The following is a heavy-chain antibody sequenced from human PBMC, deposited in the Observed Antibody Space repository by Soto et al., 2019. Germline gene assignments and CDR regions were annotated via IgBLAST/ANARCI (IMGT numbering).Heavy chain of an antibody. D-gene: IGHD3-16*01. V-gene: IGHV1-3*01. CDR1: GYTFTSYA. Sequence: GASVKASCKASGYTFTSYAIHWGRQAPGPRLEWMGWINAGNGNTQYSQKFQGRVTITRDTSASIAYMEVSSLRSEDTALYYCAREQSGEDITHRDAHDFRAQGTMVT. CDR2: INAGNGNT. CDR3: AREQSGEDITHRDAHDF. J-gene: IGHJ3*01.